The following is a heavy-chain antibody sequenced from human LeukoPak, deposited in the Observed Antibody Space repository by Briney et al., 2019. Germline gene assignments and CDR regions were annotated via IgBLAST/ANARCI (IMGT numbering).Heavy chain of an antibody. CDR2: IYYSGST. J-gene: IGHJ6*03. CDR3: AREVKRWLKSRGYYMDV. D-gene: IGHD5-24*01. CDR1: GGSISSHY. Sequence: SETLSLACTVSGGSISSHYWSWIRQPPGKGLEWIGYIYYSGSTNYNPSLKSRVTISVDTSKNQFSLKLSSVTAADTAVYYCAREVKRWLKSRGYYMDVWGKGTTVTVSS. V-gene: IGHV4-59*11.